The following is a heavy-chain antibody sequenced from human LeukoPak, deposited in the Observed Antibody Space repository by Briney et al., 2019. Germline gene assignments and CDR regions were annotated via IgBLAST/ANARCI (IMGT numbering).Heavy chain of an antibody. Sequence: GESLKISCQGSGYRFTSYWIAWVRQMPGKGLEWMQIFYPGDSDTRYRPSCQGQVTFSADQSITPAYLQWSSRKASEPAMIYCATDYDSSGYSDYWGQGTLVTVSS. V-gene: IGHV5-51*01. J-gene: IGHJ4*02. CDR2: FYPGDSDT. D-gene: IGHD3-22*01. CDR3: ATDYDSSGYSDY. CDR1: GYRFTSYW.